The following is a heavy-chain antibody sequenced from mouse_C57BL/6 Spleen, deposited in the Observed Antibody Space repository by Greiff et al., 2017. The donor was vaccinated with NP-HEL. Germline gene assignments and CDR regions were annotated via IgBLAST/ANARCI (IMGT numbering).Heavy chain of an antibody. V-gene: IGHV1-61*01. CDR2: IYPSDSET. CDR3: ARPMVGYAMDY. D-gene: IGHD1-1*02. Sequence: QVQLQQPGAELVRPGSSVKLSCKASGYTFTSYWMDWVKQRPGQGLEWIGNIYPSDSETHYNQKFKDKATLTVDKSSSTAYMQLSSLTAEDSAVYYCARPMVGYAMDYWGQGTSVTVSS. CDR1: GYTFTSYW. J-gene: IGHJ4*01.